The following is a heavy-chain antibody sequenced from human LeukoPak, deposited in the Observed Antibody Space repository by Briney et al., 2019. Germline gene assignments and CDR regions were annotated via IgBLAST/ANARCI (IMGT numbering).Heavy chain of an antibody. CDR1: GYTCSNFG. Sequence: ASVTVSCKTSGYTCSNFGINWVRQAPGQGLEWMGWISGNNDNPNYGQKFQGRFTVTTDSSTSTAYMELRNLRFDDTAVYYCARDGISTDDYWGQRTLVTVSS. J-gene: IGHJ4*02. CDR3: ARDGISTDDY. V-gene: IGHV1-18*01. CDR2: ISGNNDNP. D-gene: IGHD2-2*01.